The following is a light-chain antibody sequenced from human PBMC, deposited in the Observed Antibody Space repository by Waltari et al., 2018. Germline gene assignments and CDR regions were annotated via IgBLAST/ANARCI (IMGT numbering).Light chain of an antibody. CDR1: QSVSSN. CDR2: EAS. J-gene: IGKJ5*01. V-gene: IGKV3-15*01. CDR3: QQYNHWPPIT. Sequence: EIVMTQSPDTLSVSPGERATFSCRASQSVSSNLAWYQQKPGQAPRPLIHEASTRATSIPATFRSSGSGTDFTLTISSLQSEDSAVYYYQQYNHWPPITFGQGTRLEIK.